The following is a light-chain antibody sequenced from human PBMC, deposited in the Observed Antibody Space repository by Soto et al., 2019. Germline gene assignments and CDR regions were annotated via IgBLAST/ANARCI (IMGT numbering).Light chain of an antibody. V-gene: IGKV3-15*01. CDR3: QQYDNWPPYT. Sequence: EIVMTQSPATLSVSPGERATLSCRASQSVSSSYLAWYQQKPGQAPRLLIYGASSRATGIPARFSGSGSGTEFTLTISSLQPEDFAVYYCQQYDNWPPYTFGQGTRREIK. CDR2: GAS. CDR1: QSVSSSY. J-gene: IGKJ5*01.